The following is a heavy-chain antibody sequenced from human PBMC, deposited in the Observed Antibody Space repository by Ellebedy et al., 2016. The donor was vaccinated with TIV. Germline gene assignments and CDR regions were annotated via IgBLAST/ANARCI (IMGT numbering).Heavy chain of an antibody. CDR3: TPWGLGGY. Sequence: PGGSLRLSCAASGFAFSRYGMHWVRQAPGKGLEWVAHINPDGSAEYYVDSVKGRFTISRDNAKRSLFLQMNSLRVEDTAAYYCTPWGLGGYWGQGTLVTVSS. CDR2: INPDGSAE. V-gene: IGHV3-7*01. D-gene: IGHD2-21*01. CDR1: GFAFSRYG. J-gene: IGHJ4*02.